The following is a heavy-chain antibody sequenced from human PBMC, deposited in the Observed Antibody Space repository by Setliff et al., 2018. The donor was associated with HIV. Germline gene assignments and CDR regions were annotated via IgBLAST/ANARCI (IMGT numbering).Heavy chain of an antibody. CDR3: ARIYNYVWGTYRNFDY. D-gene: IGHD3-16*02. CDR1: GFTFSTYS. V-gene: IGHV3-21*01. CDR2: ISSSSRSK. J-gene: IGHJ4*02. Sequence: GGSLRLSCEASGFTFSTYSMNWVRQAPGKGLEWVSSISSSSRSKYYADSVKGRFTISRDNAKNSLYLQMNSLTAEDTAVYYCARIYNYVWGTYRNFDYWGQGTLVTVSS.